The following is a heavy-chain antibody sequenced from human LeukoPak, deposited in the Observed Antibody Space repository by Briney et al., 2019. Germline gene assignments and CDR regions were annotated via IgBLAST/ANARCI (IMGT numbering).Heavy chain of an antibody. V-gene: IGHV4-61*02. CDR1: GGSINSDSYQ. J-gene: IGHJ5*02. CDR3: ARGRGGTYYWYDP. D-gene: IGHD1-26*01. CDR2: SYTSGST. Sequence: SQTLSLTCTVSGGSINSDSYQWSWIRQPAGKGMEGIRRSYTSGSTNYNPSLKNRATISVNTSKNQFSLKLTSVPAADTAVYYCARGRGGTYYWYDPWGQGTLVTVSS.